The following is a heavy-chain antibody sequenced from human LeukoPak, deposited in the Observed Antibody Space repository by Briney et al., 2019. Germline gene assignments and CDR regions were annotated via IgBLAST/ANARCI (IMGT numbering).Heavy chain of an antibody. CDR1: GYTFTTYG. D-gene: IGHD3-10*01. J-gene: IGHJ4*02. CDR2: TSPYNDDT. Sequence: ASVKVSCKASGYTFTTYGISWLRQAPGQGLEWMGWTSPYNDDTNYVQKLQGRVIMTTDTSTSTAFMELGSLRSDDTAVYYCARDVRSPMVRGVVFDYWGQGTLVTVSS. CDR3: ARDVRSPMVRGVVFDY. V-gene: IGHV1-18*01.